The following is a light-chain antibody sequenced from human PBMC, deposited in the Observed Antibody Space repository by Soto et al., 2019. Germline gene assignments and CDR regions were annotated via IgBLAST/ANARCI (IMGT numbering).Light chain of an antibody. CDR3: QQYYSTPIT. J-gene: IGKJ5*01. CDR2: WAS. V-gene: IGKV4-1*01. Sequence: EIVMTQSPDSLAVSLGERATIHSKSSQSVLYSSNNKNYLAWYQQKPGQPPKLLIYWASTRESGVPDRFSGSGSGTDFTLTISSLQAEDVAVYYCQQYYSTPITFGQGTRLEIK. CDR1: QSVLYSSNNKNY.